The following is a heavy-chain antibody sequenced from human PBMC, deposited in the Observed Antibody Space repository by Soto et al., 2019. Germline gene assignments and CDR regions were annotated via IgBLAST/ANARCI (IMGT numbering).Heavy chain of an antibody. V-gene: IGHV3-9*01. CDR3: AKVKGPTVYCSGGSCYHDAFDI. CDR2: ISWNSGSK. J-gene: IGHJ3*02. Sequence: LRLSCAASGFTFDDYAMHWVRQAPGKGLEWVSGISWNSGSKRYADSVKGRFTISRDNAKIFLYLQMNSLRAEDTALYYCAKVKGPTVYCSGGSCYHDAFDIWGQGTMVTVS. CDR1: GFTFDDYA. D-gene: IGHD2-15*01.